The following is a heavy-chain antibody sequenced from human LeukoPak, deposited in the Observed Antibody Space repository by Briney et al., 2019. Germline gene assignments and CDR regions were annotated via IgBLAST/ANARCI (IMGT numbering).Heavy chain of an antibody. CDR1: GGSISSYY. D-gene: IGHD5-12*01. CDR3: ARQSGYSGYDYYYYYGMDV. V-gene: IGHV4-59*08. J-gene: IGHJ6*02. Sequence: SQTLSLTCTVSGGSISSYYWSWIRQRPGQGLEWIGYIYYSGSTNSNPSLKSRVTISVDTSKNQFSLKLSSVTAADTAVYYCARQSGYSGYDYYYYYGMDVWGQGTTVTVSS. CDR2: IYYSGST.